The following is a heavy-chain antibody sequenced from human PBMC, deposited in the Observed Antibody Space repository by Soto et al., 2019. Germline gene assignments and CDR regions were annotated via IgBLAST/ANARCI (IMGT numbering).Heavy chain of an antibody. Sequence: GGSLRLSCAASGFTFSSYAMHWVRQAPGKGLEWVAVISYDGSNKYYADSVKGRFTISRDNSKNTLYLQMNSLRAEDTAVYYCARDLGYSSSWYFLPSHGMDAWGQGTTVTVSS. CDR1: GFTFSSYA. CDR3: ARDLGYSSSWYFLPSHGMDA. D-gene: IGHD6-13*01. CDR2: ISYDGSNK. V-gene: IGHV3-30-3*01. J-gene: IGHJ6*02.